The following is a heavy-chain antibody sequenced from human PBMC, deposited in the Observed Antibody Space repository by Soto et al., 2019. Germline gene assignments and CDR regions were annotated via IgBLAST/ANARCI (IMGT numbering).Heavy chain of an antibody. D-gene: IGHD3-3*01. CDR1: GGSISSGGYY. CDR2: IYYSGST. J-gene: IGHJ4*02. CDR3: AREGGGYYDFWSGLYPRGGGVFDY. V-gene: IGHV4-31*03. Sequence: QVQLQESGPGLVKPSQTLSLTCTVSGGSISSGGYYWSWIRQHPGKGLEWIGYIYYSGSTYYNPSLMSGVNISVAPSKQPFPLELRLVTAADTAVYYCAREGGGYYDFWSGLYPRGGGVFDYWGQGTLVTVSS.